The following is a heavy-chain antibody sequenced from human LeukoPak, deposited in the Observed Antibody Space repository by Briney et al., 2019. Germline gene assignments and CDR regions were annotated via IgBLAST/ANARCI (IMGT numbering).Heavy chain of an antibody. D-gene: IGHD6-19*01. J-gene: IGHJ4*02. CDR2: IYSGGST. V-gene: IGHV3-66*02. CDR3: ANGPAVAGKEGFDY. CDR1: GFTFSSYA. Sequence: GGSLRLSCAASGFTFSSYAMSWVRQAPGKGLEWVSVIYSGGSTYYADSVKGRFTISRDNSKNTLYLQMNSLRAEDTAVYYCANGPAVAGKEGFDYWGQGTLVTVSS.